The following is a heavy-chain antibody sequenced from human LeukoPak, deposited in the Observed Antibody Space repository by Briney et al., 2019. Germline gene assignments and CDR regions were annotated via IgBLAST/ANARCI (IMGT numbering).Heavy chain of an antibody. CDR3: ARDNSVGDIAWWFDP. V-gene: IGHV1-8*02. CDR2: MNPNSGNT. Sequence: ASVKVSCKASGGTFSSYAISWVRQAPGQGLEWMGWMNPNSGNTGYAQKFQGRVTMTRDMSTTTDYMELTSLTSEDTAVYYCARDNSVGDIAWWFDPWGQGTLVTVSS. D-gene: IGHD3-16*02. CDR1: GGTFSSYA. J-gene: IGHJ5*02.